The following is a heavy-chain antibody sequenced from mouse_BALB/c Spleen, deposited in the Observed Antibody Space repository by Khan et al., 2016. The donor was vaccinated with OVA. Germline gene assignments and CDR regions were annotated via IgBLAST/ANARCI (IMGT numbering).Heavy chain of an antibody. J-gene: IGHJ4*01. CDR3: ARSGGKGAMDD. Sequence: QVRLQQSGAELARPGASVKLSCKASGYTFTSYWMQWVKQRPGQGLEWIGAIYPGDGDTRYTQKFKGKATLTADKSSSTAYLHLSSLASEDSAVYYCARSGGKGAMDDWGQGTSVTVSS. V-gene: IGHV1-87*01. CDR1: GYTFTSYW. CDR2: IYPGDGDT. D-gene: IGHD1-1*02.